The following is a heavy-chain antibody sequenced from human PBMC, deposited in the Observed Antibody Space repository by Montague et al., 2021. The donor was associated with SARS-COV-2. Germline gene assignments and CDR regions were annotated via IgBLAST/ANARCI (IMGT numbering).Heavy chain of an antibody. CDR3: ARAGYSSSWPLRLYWYFDL. CDR1: GFTFSSYD. J-gene: IGHJ2*01. Sequence: SLRLSCAASGFTFSSYDMHWVRQATGKGLEWVSAIGTAGDTYYPGSVKGRFTISRENAKNFLYLQMNSLRAGDMAVYYCARAGYSSSWPLRLYWYFDLWGRGTLVTVSS. D-gene: IGHD6-13*01. CDR2: IGTAGDT. V-gene: IGHV3-13*04.